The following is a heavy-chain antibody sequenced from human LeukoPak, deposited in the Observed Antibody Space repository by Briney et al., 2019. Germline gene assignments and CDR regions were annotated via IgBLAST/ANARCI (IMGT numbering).Heavy chain of an antibody. Sequence: GASVKVSCKASGYTFTSYYMHWVRQAPGQGLEWMGIINPSGGSTSYAQKFQGRVTMTRDTSTSTVYMELSSLRSVDTAVYYCARVPRNYDSSGYYYKIPIFDYWGQGTLVTVSS. V-gene: IGHV1-46*01. CDR3: ARVPRNYDSSGYYYKIPIFDY. J-gene: IGHJ4*02. CDR2: INPSGGST. CDR1: GYTFTSYY. D-gene: IGHD3-22*01.